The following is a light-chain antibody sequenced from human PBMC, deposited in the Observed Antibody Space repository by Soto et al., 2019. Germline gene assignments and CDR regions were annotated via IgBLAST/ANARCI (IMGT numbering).Light chain of an antibody. CDR3: QQYGSATRT. CDR1: HCFXRY. Sequence: GLTQSPGALSLSLGERPTLSCRASHCFXRYVGWYQAKPGQAPRVLXAYASGRATGSPDRLSGSGSETDFSLTINRLEPDDFAAYFCQQYGSATRTFGQGTRLAIK. CDR2: YAS. J-gene: IGKJ5*01. V-gene: IGKV3-20*01.